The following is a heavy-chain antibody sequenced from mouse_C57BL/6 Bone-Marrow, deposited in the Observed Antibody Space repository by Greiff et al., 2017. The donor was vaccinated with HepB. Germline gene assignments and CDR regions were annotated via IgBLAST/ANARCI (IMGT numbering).Heavy chain of an antibody. CDR1: GYTFTSYW. Sequence: QVQLQQSGAELVKPGASVKMSCKASGYTFTSYWITWVKQRPGQGLEWIGDIYPGSGSTNYNEKFKSKATLTVDTSSSTAYMQLSSLTSEDSAVYYCARNYGSSSSYYFDYWGQGTTLTVSS. D-gene: IGHD1-1*01. V-gene: IGHV1-55*01. CDR2: IYPGSGST. J-gene: IGHJ2*01. CDR3: ARNYGSSSSYYFDY.